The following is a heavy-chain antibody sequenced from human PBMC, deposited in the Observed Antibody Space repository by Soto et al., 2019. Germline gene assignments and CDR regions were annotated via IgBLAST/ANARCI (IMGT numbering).Heavy chain of an antibody. V-gene: IGHV4-34*08. CDR1: SGTFNGYH. CDR3: AGYCCITSCYRRNYYYYYMDV. D-gene: IGHD2-2*01. Sequence: SDTLYLTCAFCSGTFNGYHWSWIRKPPGKGQEWIGEINHSGSTNYNPSLKSRVTISVDTSKNQFSLKLSSVTAADTAVYYCAGYCCITSCYRRNYYYYYMDVWGKGTTVSVSS. CDR2: INHSGST. J-gene: IGHJ6*03.